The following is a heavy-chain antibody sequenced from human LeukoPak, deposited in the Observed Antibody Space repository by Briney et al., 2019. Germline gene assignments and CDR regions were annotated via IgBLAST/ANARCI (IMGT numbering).Heavy chain of an antibody. V-gene: IGHV4-34*01. CDR1: GGSFSGYY. J-gene: IGHJ4*02. D-gene: IGHD3-22*01. CDR2: INHSGST. Sequence: PSETLSLTCAVYGGSFSGYYWSWIRQPPGKGLEWLGEINHSGSTNYNPSLKSRVTITVDTSKNQFSLELNSVTAADTALYFCTTLYYYDTTGYYWRGFDYWGQGALVTVSS. CDR3: TTLYYYDTTGYYWRGFDY.